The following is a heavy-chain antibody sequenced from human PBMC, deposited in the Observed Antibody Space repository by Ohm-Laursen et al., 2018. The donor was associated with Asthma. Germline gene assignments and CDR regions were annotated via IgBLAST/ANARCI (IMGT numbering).Heavy chain of an antibody. Sequence: SLRLTCAASGFTFSSYWMHWVRQAPGKGLVWVSRINSDGSSTSYADSVKGRFTISRDNDKNTLYLQMNSLRAEDTAVYYCARAVGAAKAYDAFDIWGQGTMVTVSS. CDR1: GFTFSSYW. V-gene: IGHV3-74*01. CDR3: ARAVGAAKAYDAFDI. J-gene: IGHJ3*02. CDR2: INSDGSST. D-gene: IGHD2-15*01.